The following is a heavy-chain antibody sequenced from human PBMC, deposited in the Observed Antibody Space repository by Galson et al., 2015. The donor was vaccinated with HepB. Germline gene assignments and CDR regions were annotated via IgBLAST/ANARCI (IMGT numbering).Heavy chain of an antibody. J-gene: IGHJ4*02. Sequence: SVKVSCKASGYTFTGYYMHWVRQAPGQGLEWMGIINPSGGSTSYAQKFQGRVTMTRDTSTSTVYMELSSLRSEDTAVYYCARLYSSGWYYFDYWGQGTMVTVSS. V-gene: IGHV1-46*01. CDR2: INPSGGST. D-gene: IGHD6-19*01. CDR3: ARLYSSGWYYFDY. CDR1: GYTFTGYY.